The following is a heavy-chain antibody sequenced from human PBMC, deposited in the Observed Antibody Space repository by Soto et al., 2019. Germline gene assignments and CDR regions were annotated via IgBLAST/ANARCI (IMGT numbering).Heavy chain of an antibody. V-gene: IGHV4-39*01. CDR2: IYYSGST. CDR1: GGSITSSSYY. D-gene: IGHD1-26*01. CDR3: ATQEVGGSYVYTFAP. Sequence: QLHLRESGPGLVKPSETLSLTCTVSGGSITSSSYYWGWIRQPPGKGLEWIGSIYYSGSTYYNPSLKCRVTISVETSKNQFSLKLSSVTAADTAVYYCATQEVGGSYVYTFAPWGQGTLVTVSS. J-gene: IGHJ5*02.